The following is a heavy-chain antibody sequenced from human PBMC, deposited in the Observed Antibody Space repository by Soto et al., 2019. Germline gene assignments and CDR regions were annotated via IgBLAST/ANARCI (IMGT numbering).Heavy chain of an antibody. V-gene: IGHV4-30-4*01. D-gene: IGHD2-2*02. CDR1: GGSISSGDYY. Sequence: SETLSLTCTVSGGSISSGDYYWSWIRQPPGKGLEWIGYIYYSGSTYYNPSLKSRVTISVDTSKNQFSLKLSSVTAADTAVYYCAADDCSSTSCYTDYWGQGTLVTVSS. J-gene: IGHJ4*02. CDR3: AADDCSSTSCYTDY. CDR2: IYYSGST.